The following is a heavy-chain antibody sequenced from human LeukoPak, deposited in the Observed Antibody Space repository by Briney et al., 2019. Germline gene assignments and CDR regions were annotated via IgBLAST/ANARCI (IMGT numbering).Heavy chain of an antibody. Sequence: GGSLRLSCAASGFTFSSYSMNWVRQAPGKGLEWVSSISSSSSYIYYADSVKGRFTISRDNAKNSLYLQMNSLRVEDTAVYYCARQGISGSYYYYYMDVWGKGTTVTVSS. CDR2: ISSSSSYI. CDR1: GFTFSSYS. V-gene: IGHV3-21*01. J-gene: IGHJ6*03. D-gene: IGHD3-10*01. CDR3: ARQGISGSYYYYYMDV.